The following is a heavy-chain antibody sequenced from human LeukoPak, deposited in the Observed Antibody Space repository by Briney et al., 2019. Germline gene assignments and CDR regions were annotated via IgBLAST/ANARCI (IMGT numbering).Heavy chain of an antibody. D-gene: IGHD5-24*01. Sequence: ASVKVSCKASGGTFSSYAISWVRQAPGQGLEWMGGIIPIFGTANYAQKFQGRVTITTDESTSTAYMELSSLRSEDTAVYYCAGAGRDGYTDYWGQGTLLTVSS. J-gene: IGHJ4*02. CDR3: AGAGRDGYTDY. CDR2: IIPIFGTA. V-gene: IGHV1-69*05. CDR1: GGTFSSYA.